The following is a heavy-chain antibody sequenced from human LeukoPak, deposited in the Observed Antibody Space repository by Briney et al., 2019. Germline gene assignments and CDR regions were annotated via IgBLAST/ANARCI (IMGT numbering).Heavy chain of an antibody. D-gene: IGHD5-24*01. CDR1: GASISSAGYY. Sequence: SQTLSLTCTVSGASISSAGYYWSWIRQPPGKGLEWIGYIYHTGITYYNPSLKSRVTISADTSKNQFSLKLSSVPAADTAVYYCAGLYNYYFDYWGQGALVTVSS. J-gene: IGHJ4*02. V-gene: IGHV4-30-4*01. CDR2: IYHTGIT. CDR3: AGLYNYYFDY.